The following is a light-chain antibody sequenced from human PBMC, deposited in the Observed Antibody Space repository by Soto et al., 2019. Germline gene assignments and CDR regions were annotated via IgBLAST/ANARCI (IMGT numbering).Light chain of an antibody. CDR2: DVS. CDR3: SSYTSSSTLYV. V-gene: IGLV2-14*01. CDR1: SSDVGGYNY. Sequence: SALTQPASVSGPPGQSITISCTGTSSDVGGYNYVSWYQQHPGKAPKLMIYDVSNRPSGVSNRFSGSKSGNTASLTISGLQAEDEADYYCSSYTSSSTLYVFGTGTKVTV. J-gene: IGLJ1*01.